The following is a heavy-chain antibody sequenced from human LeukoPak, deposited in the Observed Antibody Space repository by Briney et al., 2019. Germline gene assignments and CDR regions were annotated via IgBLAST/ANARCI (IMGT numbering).Heavy chain of an antibody. CDR1: GGSFSGYY. J-gene: IGHJ4*02. D-gene: IGHD2-2*02. CDR3: ARSGGPLGYCSSTSCYKGPYFDY. CDR2: INHSGST. Sequence: SETLSLTCAVYGGSFSGYYWSWIRQPPGKGLEWIGEINHSGSTNYNPSHKSRVTISVDTSKNQFSLKLSSVTAADTAVYYCARSGGPLGYCSSTSCYKGPYFDYWGQGTLVTVSS. V-gene: IGHV4-34*01.